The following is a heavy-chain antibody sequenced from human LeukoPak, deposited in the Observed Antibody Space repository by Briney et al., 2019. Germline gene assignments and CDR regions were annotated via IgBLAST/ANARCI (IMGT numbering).Heavy chain of an antibody. D-gene: IGHD3-3*01. V-gene: IGHV4-30-4*08. CDR3: ARDNRRGYYDFWSGYSSFDY. J-gene: IGHJ4*02. CDR2: IYYSGST. Sequence: PSETLSLTCTVSGGSISSGDYYWSWIRQPPGKGLEWIGYIYYSGSTYYNPSLKSRVTISVDTSKNQFSLKLSSVTAADTAVYYCARDNRRGYYDFWSGYSSFDYWGQGTLVTVSS. CDR1: GGSISSGDYY.